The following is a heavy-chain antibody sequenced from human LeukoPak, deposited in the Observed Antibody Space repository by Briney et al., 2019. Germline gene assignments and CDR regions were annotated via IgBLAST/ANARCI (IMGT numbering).Heavy chain of an antibody. CDR3: AGSSSITGTVAYYYYGMDV. V-gene: IGHV1-8*01. D-gene: IGHD1-20*01. CDR2: MNPNSGNT. J-gene: IGHJ6*02. CDR1: GYTFTSYD. Sequence: XSVKVSCKASGYTFTSYDINWVRQATGQGLEWMGWMNPNSGNTGYAQKFQGRVTMTRNTSISTAYMELSSLRSEDTAVYYCAGSSSITGTVAYYYYGMDVWGQGTTVTVSS.